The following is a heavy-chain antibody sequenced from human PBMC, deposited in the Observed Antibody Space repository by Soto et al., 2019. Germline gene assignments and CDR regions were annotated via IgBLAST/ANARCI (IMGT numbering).Heavy chain of an antibody. D-gene: IGHD3-10*01. CDR2: ISFEGSKK. CDR1: EFTFRSYG. J-gene: IGHJ4*02. V-gene: IGHV3-30*18. Sequence: GSLRLSCSASEFTFRSYGMHWVRQAPGKGLEWVASISFEGSKKFYADSVKGRFTISRDNSRNTLYLQMNSLRTEDTAVYYCAKDHVVDGRVYGSSELFFWGQGTQVTVSS. CDR3: AKDHVVDGRVYGSSELFF.